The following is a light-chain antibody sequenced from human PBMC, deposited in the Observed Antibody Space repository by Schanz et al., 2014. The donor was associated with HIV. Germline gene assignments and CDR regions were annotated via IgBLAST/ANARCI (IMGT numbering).Light chain of an antibody. J-gene: IGLJ2*01. Sequence: QSALTQPPSASGSPGQSVTISCTGTSSDVGGYNYVSWYQQHPGKAPKLMIYEVSKRPSGVSNRFSGSKSGNTASLTISGLQAEDEADYYCSTFSGNATLFGGGTKLTVL. V-gene: IGLV2-8*01. CDR1: SSDVGGYNY. CDR2: EVS. CDR3: STFSGNATL.